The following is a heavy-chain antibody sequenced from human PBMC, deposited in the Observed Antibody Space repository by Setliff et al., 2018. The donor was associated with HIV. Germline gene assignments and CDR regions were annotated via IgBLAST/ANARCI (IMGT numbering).Heavy chain of an antibody. V-gene: IGHV3-30*02. CDR2: IRYDGSNK. CDR3: AKDKGYCSGGSCYSYYYYVDV. D-gene: IGHD2-15*01. J-gene: IGHJ6*03. CDR1: GFTFSSYG. Sequence: GGSLRLSCAASGFTFSSYGMHWVRQAPGKGLEWVAFIRYDGSNKYYADSVKGRFTISRDNSKNTLYLQMNSLRAEDTAVYYCAKDKGYCSGGSCYSYYYYVDVWGKGTTVTVSS.